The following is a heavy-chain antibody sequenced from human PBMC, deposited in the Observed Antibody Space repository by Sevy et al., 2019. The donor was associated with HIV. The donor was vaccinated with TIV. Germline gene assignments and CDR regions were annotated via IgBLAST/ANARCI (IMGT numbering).Heavy chain of an antibody. V-gene: IGHV3-30*04. J-gene: IGHJ4*02. Sequence: GGSLRLSCAASAFTFSSYAMHWVRQAPGKGLEWVAVISYDGNDKDYADSVKGRFTISRDNSKNTLYLQMNSLRIEDTAVYYCVRAQGVLLWFGEFPLWGPGTLVTVSS. CDR2: ISYDGNDK. CDR3: VRAQGVLLWFGEFPL. CDR1: AFTFSSYA. D-gene: IGHD3-10*01.